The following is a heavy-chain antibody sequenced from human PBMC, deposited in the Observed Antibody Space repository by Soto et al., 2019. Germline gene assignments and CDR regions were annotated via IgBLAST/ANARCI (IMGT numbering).Heavy chain of an antibody. Sequence: ASVKVSCKASGYTFTGYYMHWVRQAPGQGLEWMGWINPNSGGTNYAQKFQGWVTMTRDTSISTAYMELSRLRSDDTAVYYCARGAEGSAYYYDSSGYHYDYWGRGPLVAVSS. J-gene: IGHJ4*02. CDR3: ARGAEGSAYYYDSSGYHYDY. CDR2: INPNSGGT. CDR1: GYTFTGYY. V-gene: IGHV1-2*04. D-gene: IGHD3-22*01.